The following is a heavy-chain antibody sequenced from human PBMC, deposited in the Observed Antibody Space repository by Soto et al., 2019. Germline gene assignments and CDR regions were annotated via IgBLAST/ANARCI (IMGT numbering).Heavy chain of an antibody. CDR2: IYWDDDK. Sequence: QITLRETGPTLVQPTQTLTLTCTLSGVSLSTSGAGVGWIRQPPGKALEWLALIYWDDDKRFSPSLKSRLAITGDISKNQVVMTMSDMAPEDTAIYYCAHRQRTVVVGAPFAPWGQGSQVTVSS. D-gene: IGHD2-15*01. V-gene: IGHV2-5*02. J-gene: IGHJ5*02. CDR1: GVSLSTSGAG. CDR3: AHRQRTVVVGAPFAP.